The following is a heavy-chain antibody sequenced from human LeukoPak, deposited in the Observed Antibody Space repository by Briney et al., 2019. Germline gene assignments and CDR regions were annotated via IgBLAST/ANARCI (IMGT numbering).Heavy chain of an antibody. V-gene: IGHV4-39*07. Sequence: PSETLSLTCTVSGGPISSNDYYWGWIRQSPGKGLEWIANIFYSGSTHYNPSLKSRVSISVDTSKNQFSLKLSSVTAADTAVYYCARDSYGMDVWGQGTTVTVSS. J-gene: IGHJ6*02. CDR1: GGPISSNDYY. CDR2: IFYSGST. CDR3: ARDSYGMDV.